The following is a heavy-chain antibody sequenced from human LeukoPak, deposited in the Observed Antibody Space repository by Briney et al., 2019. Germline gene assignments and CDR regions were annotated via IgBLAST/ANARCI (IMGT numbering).Heavy chain of an antibody. V-gene: IGHV1-69*13. D-gene: IGHD6-19*01. CDR3: ARDIWSSGWYMRGNFDY. CDR2: IIPIFGTA. CDR1: GGTFSSYA. J-gene: IGHJ4*02. Sequence: GASVKVSCKASGGTFSSYAISWVRQAPGQGLEWMGGIIPIFGTANYAQKFQGRVTITADESTSTAYMELRSLRSDDTAVYYCARDIWSSGWYMRGNFDYWGQGTLVTVSS.